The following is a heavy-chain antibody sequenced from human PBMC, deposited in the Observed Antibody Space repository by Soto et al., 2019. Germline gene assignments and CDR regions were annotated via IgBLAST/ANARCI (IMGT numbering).Heavy chain of an antibody. CDR3: ARGGNGYENWPPYYYYGMDA. D-gene: IGHD5-12*01. J-gene: IGHJ6*02. V-gene: IGHV3-7*01. CDR2: IKQDGGQT. CDR1: GFTFDSYW. Sequence: PGGSLRLSCAASGFTFDSYWMTWVRQAPGKGLEWVAHIKQDGGQTYYVDSVKGRFTISRDNAKTSLYLQMNSLRAEDTSVYFCARGGNGYENWPPYYYYGMDAWGQGTTVTVSS.